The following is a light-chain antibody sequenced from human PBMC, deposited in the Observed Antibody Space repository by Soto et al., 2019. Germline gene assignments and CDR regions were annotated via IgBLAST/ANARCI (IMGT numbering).Light chain of an antibody. CDR1: QSIGGW. CDR3: QHYHSYPYT. V-gene: IGKV1-5*01. CDR2: DAS. Sequence: DIQMTQSPSTLSASVGDRVTITCRASQSIGGWLVWYQQRPGKAPRLLIYDASSVESGVPSRFSGSRSGTTFTLAISSLQPEDFATYYCQHYHSYPYTFGQGTKLEIK. J-gene: IGKJ2*01.